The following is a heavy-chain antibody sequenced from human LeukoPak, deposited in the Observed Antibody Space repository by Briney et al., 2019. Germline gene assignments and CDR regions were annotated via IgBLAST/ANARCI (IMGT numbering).Heavy chain of an antibody. V-gene: IGHV4-39*01. J-gene: IGHJ4*02. CDR2: IYYTGST. Sequence: SETLSLTCTVSVGSVSSSNFYWGWIRQPPGQGLEWIGSIYYTGSTYYNPSLKSRVTISVDTSKNQFSLKLGSVSAADTAVYYCGRLSRGWGSGYAYNFDHWGQGTLVTVSS. CDR1: VGSVSSSNFY. D-gene: IGHD3-22*01. CDR3: GRLSRGWGSGYAYNFDH.